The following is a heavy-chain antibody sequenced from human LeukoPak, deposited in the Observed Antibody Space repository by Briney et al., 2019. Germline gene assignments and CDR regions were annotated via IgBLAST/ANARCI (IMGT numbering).Heavy chain of an antibody. D-gene: IGHD2-15*01. V-gene: IGHV1-18*01. Sequence: ASVTVSYQDSGYTLTNYGISWLEQAPGQGLEWMGWISAYHGNTNHAQKLQGRVTMTTDTSTSTAYMELRSLRSDDTAVYYCATESPRGRYCRGGSCYPGFDPRGQGTLVTVSS. CDR3: ATESPRGRYCRGGSCYPGFDP. CDR2: ISAYHGNT. CDR1: GYTLTNYG. J-gene: IGHJ5*02.